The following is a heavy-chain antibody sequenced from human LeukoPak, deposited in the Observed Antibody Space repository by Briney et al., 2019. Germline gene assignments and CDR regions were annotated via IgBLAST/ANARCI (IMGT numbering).Heavy chain of an antibody. D-gene: IGHD3-22*01. J-gene: IGHJ3*02. Sequence: ASVKVSCKASGYTFTSYDINWVRQATGQGLEWMGWMNPNSGNTGYAQKFQGRVTMTRNTSISTAYMELSSLRSEDTAVYYCARDYYDSSGYTTRDDAFDIWGQGTMVTVSS. V-gene: IGHV1-8*01. CDR1: GYTFTSYD. CDR3: ARDYYDSSGYTTRDDAFDI. CDR2: MNPNSGNT.